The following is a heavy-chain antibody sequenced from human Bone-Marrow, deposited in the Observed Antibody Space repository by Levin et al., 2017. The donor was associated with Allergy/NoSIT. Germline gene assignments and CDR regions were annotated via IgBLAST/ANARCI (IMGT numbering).Heavy chain of an antibody. CDR3: ACAVDTTMENTLDY. Sequence: GESLKISCAASGFTFSDYYMSWIRQAPGKGLEWVSSIRSTGTTTYADSVRGRFTISRDDAKYSLYLQMISLRAEDTAIYYCACAVDTTMENTLDYWGQGTLVTVSS. CDR1: GFTFSDYY. J-gene: IGHJ4*02. V-gene: IGHV3-69-1*01. CDR2: IRSTGTT. D-gene: IGHD5-18*01.